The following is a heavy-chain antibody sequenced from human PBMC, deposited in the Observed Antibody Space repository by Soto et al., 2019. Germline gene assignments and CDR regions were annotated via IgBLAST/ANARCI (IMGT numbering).Heavy chain of an antibody. J-gene: IGHJ4*02. CDR1: GFTFSGSA. V-gene: IGHV3-73*01. CDR3: TRLLAYCGGDCYARDY. D-gene: IGHD2-21*02. Sequence: GGSLRPSCAASGFTFSGSAMHWVRQASGKGLEWVGRIRSKANSYATAYAASVKGRFTISRDDSKNTAYLQMNSLKTEDTAVYYCTRLLAYCGGDCYARDYWGQGTLVTVSS. CDR2: IRSKANSYAT.